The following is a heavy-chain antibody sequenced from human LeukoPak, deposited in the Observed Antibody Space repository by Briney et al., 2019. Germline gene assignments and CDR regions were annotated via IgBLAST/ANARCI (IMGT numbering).Heavy chain of an antibody. D-gene: IGHD3-22*01. V-gene: IGHV3-49*04. CDR2: IRSKAYGGTT. J-gene: IGHJ4*02. CDR3: TRDPNTMIVGTGGD. Sequence: SLRLSCAASGFTFSNYEMNWVRQAPGKGLEWVGFIRSKAYGGTTEYAASVKGRFTISRDDSKSIAYLQMNSLKTEDTAVYYCTRDPNTMIVGTGGDWGQGTLVTVSS. CDR1: GFTFSNYE.